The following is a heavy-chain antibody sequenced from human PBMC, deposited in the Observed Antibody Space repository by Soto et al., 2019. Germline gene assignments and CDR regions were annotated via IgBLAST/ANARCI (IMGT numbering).Heavy chain of an antibody. CDR2: TSDDGKNK. D-gene: IGHD6-13*01. Sequence: PGGSLRLSCAASGFTFSNYAMHWVRQAPGKGLEWVAVTSDDGKNKYDADSVKGRFTISRDNSKNTLYLQMNSLRAEDTAVYYCAIDLAAAESFYYYGMDVWGQGTTVTVSS. CDR3: AIDLAAAESFYYYGMDV. J-gene: IGHJ6*02. CDR1: GFTFSNYA. V-gene: IGHV3-30*04.